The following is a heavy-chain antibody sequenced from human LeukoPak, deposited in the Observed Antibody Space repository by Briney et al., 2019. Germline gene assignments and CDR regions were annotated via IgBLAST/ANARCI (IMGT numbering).Heavy chain of an antibody. V-gene: IGHV3-49*04. CDR2: IRSKAYGGTT. Sequence: GGSLRLSCTASGFTFGDYAMSWVRQAPGKGLEWVGFIRSKAYGGTTEYAASVKGRFTISRDDSKSIAYLQMNSLKTEDTAVYYCTRVGYYDIWSGYCFDYWGQGTLVTVSS. D-gene: IGHD3-3*01. CDR3: TRVGYYDIWSGYCFDY. J-gene: IGHJ4*02. CDR1: GFTFGDYA.